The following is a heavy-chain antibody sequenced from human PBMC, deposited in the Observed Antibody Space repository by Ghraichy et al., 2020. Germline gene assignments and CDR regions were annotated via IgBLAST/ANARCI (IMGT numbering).Heavy chain of an antibody. CDR2: IKSDSSAI. V-gene: IGHV3-48*02. J-gene: IGHJ5*02. CDR1: GFTFSGFS. Sequence: GGSLRLSCEASGFTFSGFSMNWVRQAPGKGLEWVSYIKSDSSAIHYAASVKGRFTISRDNVRNSLYLQMNSLRDEDTAVYYCARGVGSTDYTIHWFDPWGQGTLVTVSS. D-gene: IGHD4-11*01. CDR3: ARGVGSTDYTIHWFDP.